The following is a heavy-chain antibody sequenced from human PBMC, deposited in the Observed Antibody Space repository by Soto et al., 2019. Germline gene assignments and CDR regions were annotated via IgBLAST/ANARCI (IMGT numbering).Heavy chain of an antibody. CDR2: IYYSGST. CDR3: ARGGYSSGWNNYFDY. Sequence: QVQLQESGPGLVKPSETLSLTCTVSGGSISGYYWSWIRQPPGKGLEWIGYIYYSGSTNYNPSLKSSVTISADTSKNQFYLKLTSVTAADTAVYYCARGGYSSGWNNYFDYWGQGTLVTVSS. D-gene: IGHD6-19*01. CDR1: GGSISGYY. V-gene: IGHV4-59*01. J-gene: IGHJ4*02.